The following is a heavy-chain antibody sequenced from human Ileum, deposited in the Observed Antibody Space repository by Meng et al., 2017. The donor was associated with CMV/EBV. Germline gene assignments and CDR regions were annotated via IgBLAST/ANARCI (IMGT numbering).Heavy chain of an antibody. V-gene: IGHV3-7*01. D-gene: IGHD1-26*01. J-gene: IGHJ4*02. CDR1: GFALKNYW. CDR3: ANLWEEGY. Sequence: ESLKISCAASGFALKNYWMDWVRQAPGKGLEWVATIKQDGNERYSVDSVKGRFTISRDNAENSLYLQVSGLRPEDTAIYYCANLWEEGYWGQGTLVTVSS. CDR2: IKQDGNER.